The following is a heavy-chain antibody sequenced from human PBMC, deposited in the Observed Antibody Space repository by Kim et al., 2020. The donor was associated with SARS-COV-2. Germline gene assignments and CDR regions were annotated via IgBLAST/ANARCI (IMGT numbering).Heavy chain of an antibody. J-gene: IGHJ5*02. D-gene: IGHD3-10*01. CDR2: INTNTGNP. V-gene: IGHV7-4-1*02. CDR3: ARSGIKFMVRGAIYWAP. Sequence: ASVKVSCKASGYTFTSYAMNWVRQAPGQGLEWMGWINTNTGNPTYAQGFTGRFVFSLDTSVSTAYLQISSLKAEDTAVYYCARSGIKFMVRGAIYWAPWGQGTLVTVSS. CDR1: GYTFTSYA.